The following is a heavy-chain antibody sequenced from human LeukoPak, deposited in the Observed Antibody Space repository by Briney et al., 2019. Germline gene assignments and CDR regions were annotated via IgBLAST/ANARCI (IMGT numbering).Heavy chain of an antibody. CDR2: ICGSGGCT. D-gene: IGHD6-19*01. J-gene: IGHJ4*02. Sequence: SGGSLRLSCEASGFTFNTYAIYWVRQAPGKGPEWVSGICGSGGCTYYADSVKGRFTISRDNSKNTVYLQMNSLTADDTAVYYCAKTTVGYSSGRYPGWPADCWGQGTLVTVSS. CDR3: AKTTVGYSSGRYPGWPADC. V-gene: IGHV3-23*01. CDR1: GFTFNTYA.